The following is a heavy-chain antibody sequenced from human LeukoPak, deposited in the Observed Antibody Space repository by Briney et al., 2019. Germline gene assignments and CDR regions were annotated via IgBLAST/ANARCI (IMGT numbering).Heavy chain of an antibody. CDR1: GGSISSSSYY. D-gene: IGHD6-19*01. J-gene: IGHJ4*02. V-gene: IGHV4-39*07. CDR2: IYYSGST. CDR3: ARDRVAVAGTVDY. Sequence: SETLSLICTVSGGSISSSSYYWGWIRQPPGKGLEWIGSIYYSGSTYYNPSLKSRVTISVDTSKNQFSLKLSSVTAADTAVYYCARDRVAVAGTVDYWGQGTLVTVSS.